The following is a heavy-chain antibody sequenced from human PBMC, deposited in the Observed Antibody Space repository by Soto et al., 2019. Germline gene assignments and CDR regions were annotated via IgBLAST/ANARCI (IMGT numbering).Heavy chain of an antibody. CDR2: IIPIFGTA. Sequence: SVKVSCKASGGTFSSYAISCVRQAPGQGLEWMGGIIPIFGTANYAQKFQGRVTITADESTSTAYMELSSLRSEDTAVYYCARYTYYAFWSGYLSYWGQGTLVTLSS. D-gene: IGHD3-3*01. CDR1: GGTFSSYA. J-gene: IGHJ4*02. V-gene: IGHV1-69*13. CDR3: ARYTYYAFWSGYLSY.